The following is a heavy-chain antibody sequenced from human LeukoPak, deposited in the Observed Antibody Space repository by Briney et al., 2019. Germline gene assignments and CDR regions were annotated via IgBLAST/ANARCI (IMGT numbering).Heavy chain of an antibody. CDR3: ARDQANWYFDL. J-gene: IGHJ2*01. CDR1: GCTFSSYA. V-gene: IGHV1-69*05. CDR2: IIPIFGTA. Sequence: RASVKVSCKASGCTFSSYAISWVRQAPGQGLEWMGRIIPIFGTANSAQKFQGRVTITTDESTSTAYMELSSLRSEDTAVYYCARDQANWYFDLWGRGTLVTVSS.